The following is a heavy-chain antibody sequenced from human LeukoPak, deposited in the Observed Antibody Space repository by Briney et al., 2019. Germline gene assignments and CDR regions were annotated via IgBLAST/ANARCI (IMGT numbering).Heavy chain of an antibody. V-gene: IGHV1-69*13. D-gene: IGHD3-10*01. CDR2: IIPIFGTA. CDR3: AREPAFPLRFGELAHAFDI. J-gene: IGHJ3*02. CDR1: GGTFSSYA. Sequence: GASVKVSCKASGGTFSSYAISWVRQAPGQGLEWVGGIIPIFGTANYAQKFQGRVTITADESTSTAYMELSSLRSEDTAVYYCAREPAFPLRFGELAHAFDIWGQGTVVTVSS.